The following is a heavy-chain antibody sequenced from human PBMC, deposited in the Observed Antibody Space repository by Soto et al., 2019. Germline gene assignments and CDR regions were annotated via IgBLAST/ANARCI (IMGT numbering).Heavy chain of an antibody. Sequence: GGSLRLSCAASGFTLRSYSMNWVRQAPGKGLEWVSYMSSSSGTIYYADSVKGRFNISRDNAKNSLYLEMNSLRAEDTAVYFCARDNGGDWGVGAFDIWGQGTMVTVSS. V-gene: IGHV3-48*01. J-gene: IGHJ3*02. CDR1: GFTLRSYS. D-gene: IGHD2-21*02. CDR3: ARDNGGDWGVGAFDI. CDR2: MSSSSGTI.